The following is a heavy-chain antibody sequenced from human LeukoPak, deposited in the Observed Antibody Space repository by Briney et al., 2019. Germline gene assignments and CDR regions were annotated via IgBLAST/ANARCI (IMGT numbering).Heavy chain of an antibody. Sequence: GGSLRLSCAASGFTVSSNYMSWVCQAPGKGLEWVSVIYSGGSTSYADSVKGRFTISRDNSKNTLYLQMNSLRAEDTAVYYCASRATVTTDRFWFDPWGQGTLVTVSS. V-gene: IGHV3-53*01. D-gene: IGHD4-11*01. CDR1: GFTVSSNY. J-gene: IGHJ5*02. CDR2: IYSGGST. CDR3: ASRATVTTDRFWFDP.